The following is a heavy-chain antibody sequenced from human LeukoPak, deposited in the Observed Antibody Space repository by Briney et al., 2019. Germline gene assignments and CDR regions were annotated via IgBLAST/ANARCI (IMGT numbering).Heavy chain of an antibody. Sequence: GESLKISCKGSGYSFTNYWLAWVRQMPGQGLEWMGIIYPGDSDTRYSPPFQGQATISADKSISTAYLQWSGLKASDTAMYYCARHHYSGLYNWFDPWGQGTLVTVSS. CDR3: ARHHYSGLYNWFDP. CDR2: IYPGDSDT. J-gene: IGHJ5*02. V-gene: IGHV5-51*01. D-gene: IGHD1-26*01. CDR1: GYSFTNYW.